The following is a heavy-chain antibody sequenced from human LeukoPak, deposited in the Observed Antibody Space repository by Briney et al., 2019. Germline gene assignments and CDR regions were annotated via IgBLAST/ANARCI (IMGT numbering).Heavy chain of an antibody. V-gene: IGHV3-30*02. CDR1: GFTFSSYG. D-gene: IGHD1-14*01. CDR2: IRYDGSNK. CDR3: AKDLTGPGRRYYYYYMDV. J-gene: IGHJ6*03. Sequence: GGSLRLSCAASGFTFSSYGMHWVRQAPGKGLEWVAFIRYDGSNKYYADSVKGRFTISRDNSRNTPYLQMNSLRAEDTAVYYCAKDLTGPGRRYYYYYMDVWGKGTTVTVSS.